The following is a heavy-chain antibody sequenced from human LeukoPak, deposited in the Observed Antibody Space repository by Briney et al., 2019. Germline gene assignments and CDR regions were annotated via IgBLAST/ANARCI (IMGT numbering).Heavy chain of an antibody. CDR3: ARANYYDSSGHLQH. D-gene: IGHD3-22*01. CDR2: IYYSGST. CDR1: GGSISSSSYY. J-gene: IGHJ1*01. Sequence: SETLSLTCTVSGGSISSSSYYWGWIRQPPGKGLEWIGTIYYSGSTYYNPSLKSRVTISVDTSKNQFSLKLSSVTAADTAVYYCARANYYDSSGHLQHWGQGTLVTVSS. V-gene: IGHV4-39*01.